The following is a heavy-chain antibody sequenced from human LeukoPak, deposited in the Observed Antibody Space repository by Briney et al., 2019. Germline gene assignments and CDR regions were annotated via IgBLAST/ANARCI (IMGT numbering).Heavy chain of an antibody. V-gene: IGHV1-8*01. D-gene: IGHD4-11*01. CDR1: GYTFTSYD. J-gene: IGHJ1*01. Sequence: ASVKVSFKASGYTFTSYDINWVRQATGQGLEWMGWMNPNSGNTGYAQKFQGRVTMTRNTSISTAYMELSSLRSEDTAVYYCARGYDYLYDEYFQHWGQGTLVTVSS. CDR2: MNPNSGNT. CDR3: ARGYDYLYDEYFQH.